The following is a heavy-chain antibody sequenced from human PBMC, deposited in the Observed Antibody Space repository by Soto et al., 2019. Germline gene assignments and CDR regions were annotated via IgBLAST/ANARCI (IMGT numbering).Heavy chain of an antibody. V-gene: IGHV1-69*02. CDR3: ATSYGSGSQAFDH. D-gene: IGHD3-10*01. Sequence: HVHLVQSGPELKKPGSSVRVSCKASGDTFSSYTINWVRQAPGLGLEWMGRTIPILSMSNYALKFQGRLTTSADRSTSTAYMDLRSLRSDDTAVYYCATSYGSGSQAFDHWGQGALVTVSS. CDR1: GDTFSSYT. CDR2: TIPILSMS. J-gene: IGHJ4*02.